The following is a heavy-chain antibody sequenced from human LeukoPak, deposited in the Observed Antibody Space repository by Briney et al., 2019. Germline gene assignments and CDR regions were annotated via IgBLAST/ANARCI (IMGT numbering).Heavy chain of an antibody. J-gene: IGHJ4*02. CDR1: GGSISSGGYY. Sequence: SQTLSLTCTVSGGSISSGGYYWSWIRQHPGKGLEWIGYIYYSGSTNYNPSLKSRVTISVDTSKNQFSLRLSSVTAADTAVYYCARALDSSGYYPDYWGQGTLVTVSS. V-gene: IGHV4-31*03. D-gene: IGHD3-22*01. CDR2: IYYSGST. CDR3: ARALDSSGYYPDY.